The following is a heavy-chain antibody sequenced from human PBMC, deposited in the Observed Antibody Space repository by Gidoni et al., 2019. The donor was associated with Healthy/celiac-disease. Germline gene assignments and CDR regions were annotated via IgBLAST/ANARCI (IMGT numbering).Heavy chain of an antibody. CDR2: INPSGGST. V-gene: IGHV1-46*01. CDR3: ARHIAVAGTKDYFDY. Sequence: QVQLVQSGAEVKKPGASVKVSRKASGYTFTRYYMHWVRQAPGQGLEWMGIINPSGGSTSYAQKFQGRVTMTRDTSTSTVYMELSSLRSEDTAVYYCARHIAVAGTKDYFDYWGQGTLVTVSS. J-gene: IGHJ4*02. CDR1: GYTFTRYY. D-gene: IGHD6-19*01.